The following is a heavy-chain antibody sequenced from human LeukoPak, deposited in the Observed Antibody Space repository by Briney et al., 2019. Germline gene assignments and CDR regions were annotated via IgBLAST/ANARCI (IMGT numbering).Heavy chain of an antibody. CDR3: ARGVGAAADRYYYYYYGMDV. V-gene: IGHV3-30-3*01. J-gene: IGHJ6*02. CDR1: GFTFSSYA. D-gene: IGHD6-13*01. Sequence: GGSLRLSCAASGFTFSSYAMHWVRQAPGKGLEWVAVISYDGSNKYHADSVKGRFTISRDNSKNTLYLQMNSLRAEDTAVYYCARGVGAAADRYYYYYYGMDVWGQGTTVTVSS. CDR2: ISYDGSNK.